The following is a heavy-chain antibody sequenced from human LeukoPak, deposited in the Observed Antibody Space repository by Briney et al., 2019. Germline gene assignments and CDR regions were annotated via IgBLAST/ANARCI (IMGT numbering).Heavy chain of an antibody. CDR3: ATVATAFDI. V-gene: IGHV4-39*01. D-gene: IGHD2-15*01. CDR2: IYYSGST. Sequence: PSETLSLTCTVSGGSISSSSYYWGWIRQPPGKGLEWIGSIYYSGSTYYNPSLKSRVTISVDTSKHQFSLNLSSVPAADTAVYYCATVATAFDIWGQGTMVTVSS. J-gene: IGHJ3*02. CDR1: GGSISSSSYY.